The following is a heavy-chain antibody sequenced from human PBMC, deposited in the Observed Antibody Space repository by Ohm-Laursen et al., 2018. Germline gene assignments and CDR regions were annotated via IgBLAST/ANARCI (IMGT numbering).Heavy chain of an antibody. CDR1: GFSFSSYG. CDR2: IWYDGSNK. D-gene: IGHD7-27*01. J-gene: IGHJ4*02. Sequence: SLRLSCAASGFSFSSYGMHWVRQAPGKGLEWVAVIWYDGSNKYYADSVKGRFTISRDNAKNSLYLQMNSLRAEDTAVYYCTNWGFYYWGQGTLVTVSS. CDR3: TNWGFYY. V-gene: IGHV3-33*06.